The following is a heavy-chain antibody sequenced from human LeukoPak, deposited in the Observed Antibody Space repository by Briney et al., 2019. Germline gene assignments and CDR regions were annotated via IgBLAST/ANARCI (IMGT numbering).Heavy chain of an antibody. Sequence: PSETLSLTCTVSGGSISSSSYYWGWIRQPPGKGLEWIGYIYYSGSTYYNPSLKSRVTISVDTSKNQFSLKLSSVTAADTAVYYCAREGGYPYYFDYWGQGTLVTVSS. V-gene: IGHV4-30-4*08. J-gene: IGHJ4*02. CDR2: IYYSGST. D-gene: IGHD3-16*01. CDR1: GGSISSSSYY. CDR3: AREGGYPYYFDY.